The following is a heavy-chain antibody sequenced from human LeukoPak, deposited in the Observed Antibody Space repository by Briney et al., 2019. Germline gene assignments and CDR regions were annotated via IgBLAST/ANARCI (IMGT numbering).Heavy chain of an antibody. D-gene: IGHD6-19*01. CDR2: ISANSGDT. V-gene: IGHV1-18*01. Sequence: ASVKVSCKASGYTFSSYSISWVRQAPGQGLEWMGWISANSGDTDYAQKFQGRVIMTTDTSTSTAYMEVRSLRSDDTAVYYCARDIAVSNFDYWGQGTLVTVSS. CDR1: GYTFSSYS. J-gene: IGHJ4*02. CDR3: ARDIAVSNFDY.